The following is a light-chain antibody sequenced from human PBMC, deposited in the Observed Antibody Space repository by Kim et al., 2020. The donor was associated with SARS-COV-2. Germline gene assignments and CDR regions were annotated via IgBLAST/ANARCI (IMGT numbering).Light chain of an antibody. CDR2: GAS. J-gene: IGKJ3*01. Sequence: AYVGDRDSRTCRGSQDVIISVSWYQHRPEEAPQSLFNGASRVQSGGPSRVSGSGYGTDFTLTISSLQPEDFATYYCQHYKNYPFALGPGTKVDIK. V-gene: IGKV1-16*01. CDR3: QHYKNYPFA. CDR1: QDVIIS.